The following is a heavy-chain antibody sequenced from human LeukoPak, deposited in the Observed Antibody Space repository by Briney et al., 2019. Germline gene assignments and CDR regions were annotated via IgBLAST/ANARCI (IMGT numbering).Heavy chain of an antibody. V-gene: IGHV3-48*03. CDR2: ISSTGSTI. D-gene: IGHD3-10*01. CDR1: GFTFSSYE. CDR3: ARELPYYYGSGIGEAWFDP. Sequence: QPGGSLRLSCAASGFTFSSYEMNWVRQAPGKGLEWVSYISSTGSTIYYADSVKGRFTISRDNAKNSLYLQMNNLRVEDTAVYYCARELPYYYGSGIGEAWFDPWGQGTLVTVSS. J-gene: IGHJ5*02.